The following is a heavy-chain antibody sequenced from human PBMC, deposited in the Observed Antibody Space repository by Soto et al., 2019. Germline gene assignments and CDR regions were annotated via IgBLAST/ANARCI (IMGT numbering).Heavy chain of an antibody. CDR3: PRHIVFFLWFSDHRYLHAFPTQRAFDL. D-gene: IGHD3-10*01. V-gene: IGHV4-59*08. Sequence: WCRHLLEKKLEWVGYVYYTGTPTYNPSLKSRVTISIDASKSQFSLNLRSVTAADTAVYYCPRHIVFFLWFSDHRYLHAFPTQRAFDL. J-gene: IGHJ2*01. CDR2: VYYTGTP.